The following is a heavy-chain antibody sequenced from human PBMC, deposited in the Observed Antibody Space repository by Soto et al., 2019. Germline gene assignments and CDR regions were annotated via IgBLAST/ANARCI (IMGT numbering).Heavy chain of an antibody. J-gene: IGHJ6*02. CDR3: ARGGYSYGFSDYYYGMDV. CDR2: MNPNSGNT. Sequence: ASVEVSCKXSGYTFTSYDINWVRQATGQGLEWMGWMNPNSGNTGYAQKFQGRVTMTRNTSISTAYMELSSLRSEDTAVYYCARGGYSYGFSDYYYGMDVWGQGTTVTVSS. CDR1: GYTFTSYD. D-gene: IGHD5-18*01. V-gene: IGHV1-8*01.